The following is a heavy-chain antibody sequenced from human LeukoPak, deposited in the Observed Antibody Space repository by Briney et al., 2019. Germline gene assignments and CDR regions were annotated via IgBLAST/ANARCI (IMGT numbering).Heavy chain of an antibody. D-gene: IGHD3-16*01. V-gene: IGHV4-59*12. CDR3: ARGGDLAYFDY. CDR2: IFNSGST. Sequence: SETLSLTCSVSGGSISSYLWSWIRQPPGKGLESIGCIFNSGSTNYNPSLKSRVTISVDTSKNQLSLKLSSVTAADTAVYYCARGGDLAYFDYWGQGTLVTVSS. J-gene: IGHJ4*02. CDR1: GGSISSYL.